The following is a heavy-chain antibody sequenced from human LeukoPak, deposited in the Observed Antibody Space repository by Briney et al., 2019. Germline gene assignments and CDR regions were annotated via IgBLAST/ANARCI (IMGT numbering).Heavy chain of an antibody. CDR3: ASTPVRLGLSNFDY. CDR1: GGSISSSSYY. CDR2: IFYSGST. D-gene: IGHD3-16*02. V-gene: IGHV4-39*01. Sequence: SETLSLTCTVSGGSISSSSYYWGWIRQPPGKGLEWIGSIFYSGSTYYNPSLKSRVTISVDTSKNQFSLKLSSVTAADTAVYYCASTPVRLGLSNFDYWGQGTLVTVSS. J-gene: IGHJ4*02.